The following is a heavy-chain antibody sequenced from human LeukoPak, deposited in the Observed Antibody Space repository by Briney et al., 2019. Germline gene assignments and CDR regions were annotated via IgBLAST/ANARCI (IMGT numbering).Heavy chain of an antibody. V-gene: IGHV1-24*01. Sequence: GASVKVSCKVSGYTLTELSMHWVRQAPGKGLEWMGGFDPEDGETIYAQKFQGRVTMTEDTSTDTAYMELSRLRSDDTAVYYCARGGLRAAGTWFDPWGQGTLVTVSS. J-gene: IGHJ5*02. CDR2: FDPEDGET. CDR1: GYTLTELS. D-gene: IGHD6-13*01. CDR3: ARGGLRAAGTWFDP.